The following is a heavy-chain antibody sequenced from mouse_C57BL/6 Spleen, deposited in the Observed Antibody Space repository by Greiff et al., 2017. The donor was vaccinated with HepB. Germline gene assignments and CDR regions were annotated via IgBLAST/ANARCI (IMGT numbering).Heavy chain of an antibody. D-gene: IGHD1-1*01. CDR2: IDPSDSYT. V-gene: IGHV1-50*01. J-gene: IGHJ2*01. CDR3: ARHGSPNFDY. Sequence: QVQLQQPGAELVKPGASVKLSCKASGYTFTSYWMQWVKQRPGQGLEWIGEIDPSDSYTNYNQKFKGKATLTVDTSSSTAYMQLSSLTSEDSAVYYCARHGSPNFDYWGQGTTLTVSS. CDR1: GYTFTSYW.